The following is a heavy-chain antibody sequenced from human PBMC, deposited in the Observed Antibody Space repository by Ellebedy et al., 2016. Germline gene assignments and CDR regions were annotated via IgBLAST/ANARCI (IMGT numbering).Heavy chain of an antibody. CDR2: IYYSGST. CDR3: ARKLDGTYIDY. CDR1: GDSITSGGYS. Sequence: SETLSLXXTVSGDSITSGGYSWTWIRQPPGKGLEWIGHIYYSGSTNYNPSLKSRVTISLDTSKNQFSLNLSSVTAADTAVYYCARKLDGTYIDYWGRGTLVTVSS. D-gene: IGHD6-13*01. V-gene: IGHV4-61*08. J-gene: IGHJ4*02.